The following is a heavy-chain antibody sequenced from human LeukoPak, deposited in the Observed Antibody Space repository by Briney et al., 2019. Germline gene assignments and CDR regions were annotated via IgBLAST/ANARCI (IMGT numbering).Heavy chain of an antibody. CDR3: ASQADYYDSSGYTFDP. Sequence: PSENLSLTCTVSGGSISSSSYYWGWIRQPPGKGLEWIGSIYYSGSTYYNPSLKSRVTISVDTSKNQFSLKLSSVTAADTAVYYCASQADYYDSSGYTFDPWGQGTLVTVTS. CDR2: IYYSGST. CDR1: GGSISSSSYY. J-gene: IGHJ5*02. V-gene: IGHV4-39*01. D-gene: IGHD3-22*01.